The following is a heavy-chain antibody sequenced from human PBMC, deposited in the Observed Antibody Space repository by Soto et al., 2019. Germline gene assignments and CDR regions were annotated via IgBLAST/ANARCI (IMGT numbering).Heavy chain of an antibody. CDR2: IVVGSGNT. J-gene: IGHJ5*02. V-gene: IGHV1-58*01. CDR3: AATHYCSSTSCYRSWFDP. Sequence: SVKVSCKASGFTFTSSAVQWVRQARGQRLEWIGWIVVGSGNTNYAQKFQERVTITRDMSTSTAYMELSSLRSEDTAVYYCAATHYCSSTSCYRSWFDPWGQGTLVTVSS. D-gene: IGHD2-2*02. CDR1: GFTFTSSA.